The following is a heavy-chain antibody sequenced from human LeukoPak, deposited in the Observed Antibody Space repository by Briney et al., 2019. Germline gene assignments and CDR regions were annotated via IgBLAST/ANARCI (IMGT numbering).Heavy chain of an antibody. Sequence: PGGSLRLSCAASGFTFSSYAMSWVRQAPGKGLEWVSAISGSGGSTYYADSVKGRFTISRDNSKNTLYLQMNSLRAEDTAVYYCAKIGSRAVAGKGVWFDPWGQGTLVTVSS. CDR2: ISGSGGST. V-gene: IGHV3-23*01. J-gene: IGHJ5*02. CDR1: GFTFSSYA. CDR3: AKIGSRAVAGKGVWFDP. D-gene: IGHD6-19*01.